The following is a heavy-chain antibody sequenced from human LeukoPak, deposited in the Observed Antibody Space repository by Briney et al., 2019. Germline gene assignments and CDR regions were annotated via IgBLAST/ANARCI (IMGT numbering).Heavy chain of an antibody. CDR3: ARNVDIVATSDFDY. CDR2: ISAYNGNT. D-gene: IGHD5-12*01. V-gene: IGHV1-18*04. J-gene: IGHJ4*02. CDR1: GYTFTSYG. Sequence: ASVKVSCKASGYTFTSYGISWVRQAPGQGLEWMGWISAYNGNTNYAQKLQGRVTMTTDTSASTAYMELRSLRSDDTAVYYCARNVDIVATSDFDYWGQGTLVTVSS.